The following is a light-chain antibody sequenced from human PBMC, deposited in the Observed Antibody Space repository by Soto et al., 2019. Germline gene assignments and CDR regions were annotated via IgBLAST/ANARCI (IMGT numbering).Light chain of an antibody. V-gene: IGLV1-40*01. J-gene: IGLJ1*01. CDR2: DNS. CDR3: QSYDRSLSGSRV. CDR1: SSNIGAGYD. Sequence: QSALAQPPSVSGAPGQRVPISCTGSSSNIGAGYDVHWYQQLPGTAPKLLIYDNSNRPSGVPDRFSGSKSGTSASPAITGLQAEDGADYYCQSYDRSLSGSRVFGTGTKVTVL.